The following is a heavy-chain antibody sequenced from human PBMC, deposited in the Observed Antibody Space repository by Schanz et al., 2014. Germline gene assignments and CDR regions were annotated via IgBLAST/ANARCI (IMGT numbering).Heavy chain of an antibody. CDR1: GFTFSNFA. J-gene: IGHJ6*02. V-gene: IGHV3-30*04. Sequence: QVQLVESGGGVVQPGRSLRLSCAASGFTFSNFAIHWVRQAPGKGLEWVAGISYDGSHKDYADSVKGRFTIYRDNSKNTLYLQMNSLRAEDTAVYYCARDRQQLVGRIGYYYGMDVWGQGTTVTVSS. CDR3: ARDRQQLVGRIGYYYGMDV. D-gene: IGHD6-13*01. CDR2: ISYDGSHK.